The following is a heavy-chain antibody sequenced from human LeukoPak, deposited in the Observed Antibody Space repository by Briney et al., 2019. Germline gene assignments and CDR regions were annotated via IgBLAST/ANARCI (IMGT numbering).Heavy chain of an antibody. CDR3: AHSLSHYYDSSGYAFDI. D-gene: IGHD3-22*01. J-gene: IGHJ3*02. CDR2: IYWDDDK. Sequence: SGPTLVNPTQTLTLTCTFSGFSLSTGGVGVTWIRQPPGKALEWLALIYWDDDKRYSPSLKSRLTITKDTSKNQVVLTMTNMDPVDTATYYCAHSLSHYYDSSGYAFDIWGQGTMVTVSS. CDR1: GFSLSTGGVG. V-gene: IGHV2-5*02.